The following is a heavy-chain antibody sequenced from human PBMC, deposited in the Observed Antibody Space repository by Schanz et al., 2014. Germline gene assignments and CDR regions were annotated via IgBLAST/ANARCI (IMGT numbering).Heavy chain of an antibody. CDR3: ARELPGVVAFDC. CDR2: ISGSGGST. J-gene: IGHJ3*01. D-gene: IGHD7-27*01. Sequence: EVQLVASGGGLVQPGGSLRLSCAASGFAVDNYYMSCVRQAPGRGLEWVSAISGSGGSTYYADSVKGRFTISRDNSKNTLYLQMNSLRADDTAVYYCARELPGVVAFDCWGQGTMVTVSS. V-gene: IGHV3-23*04. CDR1: GFAVDNYY.